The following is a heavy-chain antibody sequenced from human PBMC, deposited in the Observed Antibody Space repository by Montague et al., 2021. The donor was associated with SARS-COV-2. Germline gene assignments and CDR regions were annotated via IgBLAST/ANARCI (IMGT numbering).Heavy chain of an antibody. J-gene: IGHJ6*02. Sequence: SETLSLTCAVYGGSFSGYYWSWIRQPPEKGLEWIGEISQSGRTNNNPSLKSRVIISVDTSKNQFSLKLSSVTAADTAVYYCARVRYYGSGTSLGMDVWGQGTTVTVSS. V-gene: IGHV4-34*01. CDR3: ARVRYYGSGTSLGMDV. D-gene: IGHD3-10*01. CDR1: GGSFSGYY. CDR2: ISQSGRT.